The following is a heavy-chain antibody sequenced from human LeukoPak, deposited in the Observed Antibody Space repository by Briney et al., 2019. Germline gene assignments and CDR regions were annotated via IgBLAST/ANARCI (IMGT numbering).Heavy chain of an antibody. CDR2: ISSSGSTI. V-gene: IGHV3-48*03. Sequence: GGSLRLSCAASGFTFSSYEMNWVRQAPGKGLEWVSYISSSGSTIYYADSVKGRFTISRDNAKNSLYLQMNSLRAEDTAVYYCARDLEDSSSWYFHYYYYYMDVWGKGTTVTVSS. D-gene: IGHD6-13*01. J-gene: IGHJ6*03. CDR1: GFTFSSYE. CDR3: ARDLEDSSSWYFHYYYYYMDV.